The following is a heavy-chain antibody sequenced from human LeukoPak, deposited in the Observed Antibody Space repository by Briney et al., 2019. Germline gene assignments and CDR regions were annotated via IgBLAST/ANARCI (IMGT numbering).Heavy chain of an antibody. CDR2: IYYSVST. J-gene: IGHJ3*02. CDR3: ARGYCSGGSCYSDAFDI. CDR1: GGSISSYY. V-gene: IGHV4-59*08. D-gene: IGHD2-15*01. Sequence: SETLSLTCTVSGGSISSYYWSWIRQPPGKGLEWSGYIYYSVSTNYNPSLQSRVPISVDTSKNEFSLKLRSVTAADTAVYYCARGYCSGGSCYSDAFDIWGQGTMVTVSS.